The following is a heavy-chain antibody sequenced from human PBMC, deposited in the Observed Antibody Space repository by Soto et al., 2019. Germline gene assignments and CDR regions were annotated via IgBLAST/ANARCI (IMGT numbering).Heavy chain of an antibody. J-gene: IGHJ6*03. CDR1: ESFISSYY. CDR3: ARVGVNRVVVAATPYYYYYMDV. CDR2: IYYSGST. D-gene: IGHD2-15*01. V-gene: IGHV4-59*08. Sequence: SETLSLTCTDSESFISSYYRSWIRQPPGKGLEWIGYIYYSGSTNYNTSLKSRVTISVDTSKNQFSLKLSSVTAADTAVYYCARVGVNRVVVAATPYYYYYMDVWGKGTTVTVSS.